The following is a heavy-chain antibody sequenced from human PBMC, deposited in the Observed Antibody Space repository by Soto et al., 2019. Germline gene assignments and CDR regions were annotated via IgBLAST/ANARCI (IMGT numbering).Heavy chain of an antibody. D-gene: IGHD5-18*01. CDR2: IIPIFGTA. CDR3: ARASRIQLHHYYYYGMDV. J-gene: IGHJ6*02. V-gene: IGHV1-69*01. CDR1: GGTFSSYA. Sequence: QVQLVQSGAEVKKPGSSVKVSCKASGGTFSSYAISWVRQVPGQGLEWMGGIIPIFGTANYAQKFQGRVTITADESTSTAYMELSSLRSEDTAVYYCARASRIQLHHYYYYGMDVWGQGTTVTVSS.